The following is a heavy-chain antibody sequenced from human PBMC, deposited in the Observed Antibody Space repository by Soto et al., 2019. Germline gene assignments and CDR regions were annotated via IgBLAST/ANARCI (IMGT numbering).Heavy chain of an antibody. Sequence: ESGGSVVQPGRSLRLSCAASGCTFSSYGMHLVSQAPAKGLEWVAVTSYDGSNKQYADSVKGRFTISRDNAKNTLFLQMNSLRPEDTAMYYCAKDWGGSRGVMDYWGQGTLVTVSS. CDR3: AKDWGGSRGVMDY. CDR1: GCTFSSYG. J-gene: IGHJ4*02. V-gene: IGHV3-30*18. D-gene: IGHD3-10*01. CDR2: TSYDGSNK.